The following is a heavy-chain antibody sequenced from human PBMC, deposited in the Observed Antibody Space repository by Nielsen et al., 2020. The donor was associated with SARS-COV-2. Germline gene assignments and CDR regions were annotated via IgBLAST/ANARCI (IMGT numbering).Heavy chain of an antibody. J-gene: IGHJ4*02. CDR2: IYPRDSDT. Sequence: GESLKISCQGSGYTFTSYWIGWVRQMPGKGLEWMGVIYPRDSDTRYNPSFQGQVTISADESISTVYLQWSGLKASDSAMYYCARNTYGGSTDYWGQGTLVTVSS. CDR3: ARNTYGGSTDY. CDR1: GYTFTSYW. D-gene: IGHD4-23*01. V-gene: IGHV5-51*01.